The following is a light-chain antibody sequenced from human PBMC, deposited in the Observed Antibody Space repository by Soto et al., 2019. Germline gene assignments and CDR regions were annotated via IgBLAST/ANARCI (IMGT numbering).Light chain of an antibody. CDR3: SSYTVDVAPYV. V-gene: IGLV2-14*01. J-gene: IGLJ1*01. CDR2: DVS. CDR1: SNDIGGYNY. Sequence: QSVLTQPASMSGSPGQSVTISCAGTSNDIGGYNYVSWYQHHPGTAPKLIIYDVSSRPSGVSHRFSGSKSGNTASLTISGLQADDEADYYGSSYTVDVAPYVFGTGTKVTVL.